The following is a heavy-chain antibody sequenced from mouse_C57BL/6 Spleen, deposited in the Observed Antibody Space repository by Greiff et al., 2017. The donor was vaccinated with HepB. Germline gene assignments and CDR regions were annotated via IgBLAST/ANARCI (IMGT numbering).Heavy chain of an antibody. V-gene: IGHV1-50*01. J-gene: IGHJ4*01. Sequence: QVQLQQPGAELVKPGASVKLSCKASGYTFTSYWMQWVKQRPGQGLEWIGEIDPSDSYTNYNQKFKGKATLTVDTSSSTAYMQLSSLTSEDSAVYYCARDSGVEAAMDYWGQGTSVTVSS. CDR1: GYTFTSYW. CDR2: IDPSDSYT. CDR3: ARDSGVEAAMDY.